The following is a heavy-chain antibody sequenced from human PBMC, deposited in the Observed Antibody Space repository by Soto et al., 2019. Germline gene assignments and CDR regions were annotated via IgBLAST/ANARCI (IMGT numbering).Heavy chain of an antibody. CDR3: TRDLYYFDSSAYYGHNWFDP. CDR2: IIPMFGTT. CDR1: GGTFSTYT. V-gene: IGHV1-69*12. J-gene: IGHJ5*02. D-gene: IGHD3-22*01. Sequence: QVQLVQSGAEVKKPGSSVKVSCKASGGTFSTYTMSWVRQAPGQGLEWMGGIIPMFGTTTYAENFQGRVTLTAYESTSTAYMELTRLRSQDTAVYYCTRDLYYFDSSAYYGHNWFDPWGQGTRVTVSS.